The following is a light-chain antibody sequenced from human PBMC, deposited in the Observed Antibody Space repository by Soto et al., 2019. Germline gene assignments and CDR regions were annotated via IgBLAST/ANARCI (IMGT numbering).Light chain of an antibody. CDR3: QQHYTPPRT. J-gene: IGKJ2*01. CDR1: QSVIQTSNNKSY. CDR2: WAS. Sequence: DIVMTQSPDSLSVSLGERATINCKSSQSVIQTSNNKSYLAWYQQKPGQPPELLLYWASARESGVPDRFSGSGSGTDFTLNISSLQAEDVAVYYCQQHYTPPRTFGQGTKVEIK. V-gene: IGKV4-1*01.